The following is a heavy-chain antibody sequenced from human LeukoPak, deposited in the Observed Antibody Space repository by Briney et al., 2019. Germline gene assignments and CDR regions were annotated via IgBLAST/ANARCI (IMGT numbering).Heavy chain of an antibody. Sequence: SETLSLTCTVSGGSISSYYWSWIRQPPGKGLEWIGYIYYSGSTNYNPSLKSRVTTSVDTSKNQFSLKLSSVTAADTAVYYCARGPIPYYYDSSGYYFPYWGQGTLVTVSS. J-gene: IGHJ4*02. CDR2: IYYSGST. CDR1: GGSISSYY. D-gene: IGHD3-22*01. CDR3: ARGPIPYYYDSSGYYFPY. V-gene: IGHV4-59*12.